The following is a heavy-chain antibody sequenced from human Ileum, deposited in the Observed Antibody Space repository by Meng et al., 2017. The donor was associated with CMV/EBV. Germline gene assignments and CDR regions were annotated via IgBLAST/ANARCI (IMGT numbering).Heavy chain of an antibody. D-gene: IGHD1-20*01. CDR2: IYYSGST. V-gene: IGHV4-30-4*01. Sequence: GSITSVGYYWSWIRQSPGKGLEWIGYIYYSGSTYYNPSLSSRVTISIDASKNQFSLKLTSVTAADTAVYYCAREGSITGTTAVLDPWGQGTLVTVSS. CDR1: GSITSVGYY. CDR3: AREGSITGTTAVLDP. J-gene: IGHJ5*02.